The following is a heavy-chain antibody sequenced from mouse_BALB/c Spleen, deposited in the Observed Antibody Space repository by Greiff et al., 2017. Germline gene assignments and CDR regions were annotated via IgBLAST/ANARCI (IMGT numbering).Heavy chain of an antibody. J-gene: IGHJ3*01. CDR1: GYSITSGYY. Sequence: EVHLVESGPGLVKPSQSLSLTCSVTGYSITSGYYWNWIRQFPGNKLEWMGYISYDGSNNYNPSLKNRISITRDTSKNQFFLKLNSVTTEDTATYYCARALPFAYWGQGTLVTVSA. CDR2: ISYDGSN. CDR3: ARALPFAY. V-gene: IGHV3-6*02. D-gene: IGHD5-5*01.